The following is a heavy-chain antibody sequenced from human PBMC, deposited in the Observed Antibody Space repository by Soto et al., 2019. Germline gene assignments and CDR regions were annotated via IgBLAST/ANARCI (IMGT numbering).Heavy chain of an antibody. CDR2: IYYSGST. V-gene: IGHV4-59*08. Sequence: SETLSLTCTVSGGSISSYYWSWIRQPPVKGLEWIGYIYYSGSTNYNPSLKSRVTISVDTSKNQFSLKLSSVTAADTAVYYCASAPAAMIAFDIWGQGTMVTVSS. CDR3: ASAPAAMIAFDI. D-gene: IGHD2-2*01. J-gene: IGHJ3*02. CDR1: GGSISSYY.